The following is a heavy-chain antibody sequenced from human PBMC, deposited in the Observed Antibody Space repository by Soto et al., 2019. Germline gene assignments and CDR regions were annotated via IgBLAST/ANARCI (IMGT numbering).Heavy chain of an antibody. V-gene: IGHV3-48*01. Sequence: ELQLVESGGGLVQPGGSLRLSCEASGSRFSDGNMNWVRQAPGKGLEWVSYISSNASSMSYSDSVKGRFTISRDNAKNSLYLQMNSLRAEDTAVYYCAGAFDFWGQGTVVTVSS. CDR1: GSRFSDGN. J-gene: IGHJ3*01. CDR3: AGAFDF. CDR2: ISSNASSM.